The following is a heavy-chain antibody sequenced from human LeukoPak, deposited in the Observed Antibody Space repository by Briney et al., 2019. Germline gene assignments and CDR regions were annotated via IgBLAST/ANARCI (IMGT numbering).Heavy chain of an antibody. V-gene: IGHV1-2*06. Sequence: ASVKVSCKASGYTFTGYYMHWVRQAPGQGLEWMGRINPNSGGTNYAQKFQGRVTMTRDTSISTAYMELSRLRSDDTAVYYCASTHFYGSGSYYGWGYYFDYWGQGTLVTVSS. D-gene: IGHD3-10*01. CDR2: INPNSGGT. CDR1: GYTFTGYY. CDR3: ASTHFYGSGSYYGWGYYFDY. J-gene: IGHJ4*02.